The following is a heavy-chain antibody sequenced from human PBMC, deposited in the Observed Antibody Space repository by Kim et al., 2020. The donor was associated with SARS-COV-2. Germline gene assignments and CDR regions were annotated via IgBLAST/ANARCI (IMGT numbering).Heavy chain of an antibody. Sequence: GGSLRLSCAASGFTFGDYGMHWVRQVPGKGLEWVSGISWNSGDIDYAGSVRGRFTISRDNAKNSLYLQMNSLRAEDTALYFCAKGHVRSGSYYYFDYWGQGALVTVSS. CDR2: ISWNSGDI. J-gene: IGHJ4*02. CDR3: AKGHVRSGSYYYFDY. CDR1: GFTFGDYG. V-gene: IGHV3-9*01. D-gene: IGHD5-12*01.